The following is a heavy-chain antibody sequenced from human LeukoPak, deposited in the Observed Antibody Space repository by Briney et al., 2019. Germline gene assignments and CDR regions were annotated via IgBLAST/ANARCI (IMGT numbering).Heavy chain of an antibody. CDR3: ARVRSYGCSSTSCYEIDY. Sequence: ASVKVSCKASGYTFTSYYMHWVRQAPGQGLEWMGIINPSGGSTSYAQKFQGRVTMTRDMSTSTVYMELSSLRSEDTAVYYCARVRSYGCSSTSCYEIDYWGQGTLVTVSS. V-gene: IGHV1-46*01. CDR1: GYTFTSYY. CDR2: INPSGGST. J-gene: IGHJ4*02. D-gene: IGHD2-2*01.